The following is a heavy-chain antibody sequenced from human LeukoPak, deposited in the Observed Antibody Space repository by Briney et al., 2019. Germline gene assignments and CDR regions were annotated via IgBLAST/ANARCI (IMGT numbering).Heavy chain of an antibody. V-gene: IGHV3-21*01. CDR1: GFTFFSYN. CDR2: ISSSSGSI. J-gene: IGHJ4*02. CDR3: ARDYYSSGWYERGFDF. D-gene: IGHD6-19*01. Sequence: GGSLRLSCEASGFTFFSYNMNWVRQAPGRGLEWVSSISSSSGSIYYADSVKGRFTISRDNAKNSLYLQMNSLRAEDTAVNYCARDYYSSGWYERGFDFWGQGTLVTVSS.